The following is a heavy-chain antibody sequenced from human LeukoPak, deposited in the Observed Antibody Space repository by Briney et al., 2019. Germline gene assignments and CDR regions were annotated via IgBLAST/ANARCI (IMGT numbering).Heavy chain of an antibody. CDR3: ARGRVQLYY. Sequence: SETLSLTCDVYGGSLSNYYWSWIRQSPGKGLEWIGEINHSGSTNYNPSLKSRVTISVDTSKNQFSLKLTSVTAADTAVYYCARGRVQLYYWGQGTLVTVSS. J-gene: IGHJ4*02. D-gene: IGHD5-18*01. CDR1: GGSLSNYY. CDR2: INHSGST. V-gene: IGHV4-34*01.